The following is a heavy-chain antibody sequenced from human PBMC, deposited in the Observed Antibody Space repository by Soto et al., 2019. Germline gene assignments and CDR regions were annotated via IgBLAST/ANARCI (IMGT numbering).Heavy chain of an antibody. CDR3: ARGEGGPRWGSIDYWGQGTLVTVSSGKRGPGESLKISCKGSDYYYYGMAV. J-gene: IGHJ6*02. CDR2: INPNSGGT. CDR1: GYTFTGYY. V-gene: IGHV1-2*04. Sequence: ASVKVSCKASGYTFTGYYMHWVRQAPGQGLEWMGWINPNSGGTNYAQKFQGWVTMTRDTSISTAYMELSRLRSDDTAVYYCARGEGGPRWGSIDYWGQGTLVTVSSGKRGPGESLKISCKGSDYYYYGMAVWGQGTTVTVSS. D-gene: IGHD3-10*01.